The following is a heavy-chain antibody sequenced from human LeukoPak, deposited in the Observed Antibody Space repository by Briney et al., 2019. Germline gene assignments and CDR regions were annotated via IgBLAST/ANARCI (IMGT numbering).Heavy chain of an antibody. V-gene: IGHV3-30-3*01. Sequence: GRSLRPSCAASGFTFSSYAMHWVRQAPGKGLEWVAVISYDGSNKYYADSVKGRFTISRDNSKNTLYLQMNSLRAEDTAVYYCARDLTSGSLSDYWGQGTLVTVSS. J-gene: IGHJ4*02. CDR1: GFTFSSYA. D-gene: IGHD1-26*01. CDR2: ISYDGSNK. CDR3: ARDLTSGSLSDY.